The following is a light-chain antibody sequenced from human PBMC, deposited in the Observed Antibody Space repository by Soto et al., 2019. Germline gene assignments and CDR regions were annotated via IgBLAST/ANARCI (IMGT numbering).Light chain of an antibody. J-gene: IGKJ4*01. V-gene: IGKV3-20*01. Sequence: FVLTQSPGALSLTTGERATLSCRASQTVRNNYLAWYQQKPGQAPRLLIYDASSRATGIPDRFSGSGSGTDFTLTISRLEPEDFAVYYCQQYGSSALTFGGGSKVDVK. CDR3: QQYGSSALT. CDR1: QTVRNNY. CDR2: DAS.